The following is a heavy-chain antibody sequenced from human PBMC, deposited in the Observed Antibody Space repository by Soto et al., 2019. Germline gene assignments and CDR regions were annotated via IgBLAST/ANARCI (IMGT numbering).Heavy chain of an antibody. V-gene: IGHV5-10-1*01. D-gene: IGHD3-10*01. Sequence: PGESLKISRKASGYTFTSYWITWVRQMPGKGLEWMGRIDPSDSYTNYSPSFQGHVTISADKSITTAYLQWSRLKASDTAMYYCASSITTSGSSDGIDVWGQGTTVTVSS. CDR2: IDPSDSYT. J-gene: IGHJ6*02. CDR1: GYTFTSYW. CDR3: ASSITTSGSSDGIDV.